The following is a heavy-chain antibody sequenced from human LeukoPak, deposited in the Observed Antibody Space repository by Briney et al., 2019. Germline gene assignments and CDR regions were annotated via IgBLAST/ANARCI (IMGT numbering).Heavy chain of an antibody. CDR1: GGSVGRSTSY. V-gene: IGHV4-39*01. CDR3: ARQKGACTVPDQ. D-gene: IGHD4-17*01. J-gene: IGHJ4*02. Sequence: SETLSLTCTVSGGSVGRSTSYWGWIRQPPGKGLEWIGSIYYSGSTYYNPSLKSRVTISVDTSKSQFSLKLTSVTAADTAVYYCARQKGACTVPDQWGQGTLVTVSS. CDR2: IYYSGST.